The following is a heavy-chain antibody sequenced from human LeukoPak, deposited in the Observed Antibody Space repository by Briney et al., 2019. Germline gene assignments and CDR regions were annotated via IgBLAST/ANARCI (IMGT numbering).Heavy chain of an antibody. CDR1: GGTISRSNW. V-gene: IGHV4-4*02. D-gene: IGHD3-22*01. CDR3: ARGSGYLDY. J-gene: IGHJ4*02. Sequence: SETLSLTCAGSGGTISRSNWWSWVRQPPGKGLEWVWVIYHSGSTHYNPSLKSRVSISVDKSKNQFSLRLSSVTAADTAVYYCARGSGYLDYWGQGTLVTVSS. CDR2: IYHSGST.